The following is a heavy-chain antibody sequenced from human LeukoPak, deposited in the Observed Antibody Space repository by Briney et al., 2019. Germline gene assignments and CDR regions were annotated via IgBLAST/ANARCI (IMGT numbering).Heavy chain of an antibody. V-gene: IGHV1-58*02. CDR1: GFTFTSSA. J-gene: IGHJ4*02. D-gene: IGHD3-10*01. CDR3: ARDHSVLLWFGELFPLDY. Sequence: SVKVSCKASGFTFTSSAMQWVRQARGQRLEWIGWIVVGSGNTNYAQKFQERVTITRDMSTSTAYMELSSLRSDDTAVYYCARDHSVLLWFGELFPLDYWGQGTLVTVSS. CDR2: IVVGSGNT.